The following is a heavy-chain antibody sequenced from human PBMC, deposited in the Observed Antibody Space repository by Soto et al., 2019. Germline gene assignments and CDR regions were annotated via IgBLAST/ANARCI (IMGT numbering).Heavy chain of an antibody. J-gene: IGHJ4*02. Sequence: QVQLQQWGAGLLKPSETLSLTCAVYGGSFSGYYWSWIRQPPGKGLEWIGEINHSGSTNYNPSLKSRVSISVDTSKNQFSLKLSSLTAADTAVYYCARRGYFDYWGQGTLVTVSS. V-gene: IGHV4-34*01. CDR2: INHSGST. CDR3: ARRGYFDY. D-gene: IGHD3-16*01. CDR1: GGSFSGYY.